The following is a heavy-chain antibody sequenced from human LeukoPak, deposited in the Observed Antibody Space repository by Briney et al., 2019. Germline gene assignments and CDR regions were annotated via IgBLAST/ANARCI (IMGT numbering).Heavy chain of an antibody. V-gene: IGHV1-2*04. CDR3: ARGQGLTGTTFSDY. CDR2: INPNSGGT. CDR1: GYTFTGYY. Sequence: ASVTVSCKASGYTFTGYYMHWVRQAPGQGLEWMGWINPNSGGTNYAQKFQGWVTMTRDTSISTAYMELSRLRSDDTAVYYCARGQGLTGTTFSDYWGQGTLVTVSS. J-gene: IGHJ4*02. D-gene: IGHD1-7*01.